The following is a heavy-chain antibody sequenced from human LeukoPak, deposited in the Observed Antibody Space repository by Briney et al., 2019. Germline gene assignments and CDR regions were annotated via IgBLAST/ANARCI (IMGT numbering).Heavy chain of an antibody. J-gene: IGHJ4*02. Sequence: KSGGSLRLSCAASGFTFNDYYMSWIRQAPGKGLEWVSYISSSGSTIYYADSVKGRFTISRDNAKNSLYLQMNSLRAEDTAVYYCARDDSGSYYFDYWGRGTLVTVSS. D-gene: IGHD1-26*01. V-gene: IGHV3-11*01. CDR2: ISSSGSTI. CDR3: ARDDSGSYYFDY. CDR1: GFTFNDYY.